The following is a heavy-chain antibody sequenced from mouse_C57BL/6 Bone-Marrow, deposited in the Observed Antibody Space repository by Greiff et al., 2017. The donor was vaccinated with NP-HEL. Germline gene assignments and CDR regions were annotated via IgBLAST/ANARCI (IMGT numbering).Heavy chain of an antibody. V-gene: IGHV1-76*01. D-gene: IGHD2-5*01. Sequence: VQLVESGAELVRPGASVKLSCKASGYTFTDYYINWVKQRPGQGLEWIARIYPGSGNTYYNEKFKGKATLTAEKSSSTAYMQLRSLTSEDSAVYFCARSAYYSNYWYFDVWGTGTTVTVSS. CDR2: IYPGSGNT. CDR3: ARSAYYSNYWYFDV. CDR1: GYTFTDYY. J-gene: IGHJ1*03.